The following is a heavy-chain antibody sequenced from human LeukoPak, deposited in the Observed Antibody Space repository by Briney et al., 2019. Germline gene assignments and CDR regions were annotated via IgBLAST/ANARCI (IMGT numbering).Heavy chain of an antibody. J-gene: IGHJ4*02. CDR2: IYYSGST. Sequence: SETLSLTCTVSGGSISSYYWSWIRQPPGKGLEWIGYIYYSGSTNYNPSLKSRVTISVDTSKNQFSLKLSSVTAADTAVYYCARDVLGYCSGGSCYSGAFDYWGQGTLVTVSS. CDR3: ARDVLGYCSGGSCYSGAFDY. CDR1: GGSISSYY. V-gene: IGHV4-59*01. D-gene: IGHD2-15*01.